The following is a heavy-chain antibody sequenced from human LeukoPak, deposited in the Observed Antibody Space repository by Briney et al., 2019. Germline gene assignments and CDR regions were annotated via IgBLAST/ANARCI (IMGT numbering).Heavy chain of an antibody. J-gene: IGHJ5*02. CDR3: ARLLGCSGGSCYWFDP. D-gene: IGHD2-15*01. CDR1: GGSISSYY. Sequence: SSETLSLTCTVSGGSISSYYWGWIRQPPGKGLEWIGSIYYSGSTYYNPSLKSRVTISVDTSKNQFSLKLSSVTAADTAVYYCARLLGCSGGSCYWFDPWGQGTLVTVSS. V-gene: IGHV4-39*01. CDR2: IYYSGST.